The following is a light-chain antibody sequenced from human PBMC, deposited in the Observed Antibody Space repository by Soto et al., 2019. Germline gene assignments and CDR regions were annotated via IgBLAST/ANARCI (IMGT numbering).Light chain of an antibody. J-gene: IGKJ2*01. CDR2: WAS. Sequence: DIVWTQSPGSLAVSLGETVTIKCKSSQSVLRGSNSKNLLAWHQQKPGQPPKVLIYWASSREGGVPARFRGSGSGTDFTLTITNVQADDVAVYYCQQYLTTPQTFGPGTKVEIK. CDR3: QQYLTTPQT. CDR1: QSVLRGSNSKNL. V-gene: IGKV4-1*01.